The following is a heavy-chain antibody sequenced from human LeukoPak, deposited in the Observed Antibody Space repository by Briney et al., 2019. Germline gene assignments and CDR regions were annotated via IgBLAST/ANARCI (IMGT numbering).Heavy chain of an antibody. D-gene: IGHD4-11*01. V-gene: IGHV1-2*02. CDR2: INPNSGGT. Sequence: ASVKVSCKASGYTFTGNFIRWVRQAPGQGLEWMGWINPNSGGTNYAQKFQGRVTMTRDTTISTAYLELSRLRSDDTAVYYSARGGRDYSDYIWGIGIDYWGQGTLVTVSS. CDR3: ARGGRDYSDYIWGIGIDY. J-gene: IGHJ4*02. CDR1: GYTFTGNF.